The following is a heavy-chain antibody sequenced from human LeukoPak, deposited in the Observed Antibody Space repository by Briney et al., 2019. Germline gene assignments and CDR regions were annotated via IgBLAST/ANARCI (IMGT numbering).Heavy chain of an antibody. CDR1: GFTFDDYA. CDR3: AKDKGYGSGSYYSDYYGMDV. J-gene: IGHJ6*02. V-gene: IGHV3-9*01. CDR2: ISWNSGSI. Sequence: PGGSLRLSCAASGFTFDDYAMHWVRQAPGKGLEWVSGISWNSGSIGYADSVKGRFTISRDNAKNSLYLQMNSLRAEDTALYYCAKDKGYGSGSYYSDYYGMDVWGQGTTVTVSS. D-gene: IGHD3-10*01.